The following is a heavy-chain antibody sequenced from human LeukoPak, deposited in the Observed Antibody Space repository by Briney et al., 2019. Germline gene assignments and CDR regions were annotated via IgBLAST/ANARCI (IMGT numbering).Heavy chain of an antibody. CDR3: ARRDYAAWSDP. J-gene: IGHJ5*02. Sequence: SETLSLTCNVSGDSITSGGFYWAWIRQSPGKGLEWIGNVYYSGTTQYNPSLKGRVTISMDMSKNQFSLNLNSVSVTDTAIYYCARRDYAAWSDPWGQGTLVTVSS. CDR2: VYYSGTT. D-gene: IGHD4/OR15-4a*01. V-gene: IGHV4-39*01. CDR1: GDSITSGGFY.